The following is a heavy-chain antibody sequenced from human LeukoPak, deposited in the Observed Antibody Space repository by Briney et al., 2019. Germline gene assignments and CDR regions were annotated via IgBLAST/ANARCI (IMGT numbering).Heavy chain of an antibody. CDR3: ARHGPSTTSGYGMDV. V-gene: IGHV4-59*08. D-gene: IGHD1-7*01. J-gene: IGHJ6*02. CDR2: IYYSGST. CDR1: GGSISSYY. Sequence: SETLSLTCTVSGGSISSYYWSWIRQPPGKGLEWIGYIYYSGSTNYNPSLKSRVTISVDTSKNQFSLKLSSVTAADTAAYYCARHGPSTTSGYGMDVWGQGTTVTVSS.